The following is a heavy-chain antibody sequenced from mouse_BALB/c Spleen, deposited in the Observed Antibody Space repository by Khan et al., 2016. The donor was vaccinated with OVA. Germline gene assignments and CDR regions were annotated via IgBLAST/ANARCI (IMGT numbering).Heavy chain of an antibody. CDR3: ARHQFPLSMDS. J-gene: IGHJ4*01. CDR2: IWSDGRT. Sequence: QLEESGPDLVAPSQSLSITCSVSGFSLTSFAIHWVRQPPGKGLEWLVVIWSDGRTTYNSSLKSRLSISKDNSKSQVFVKINSIQTDDTSMDNCARHQFPLSMDSWGQGTSVTVSS. CDR1: GFSLTSFA. V-gene: IGHV2-6-2*01.